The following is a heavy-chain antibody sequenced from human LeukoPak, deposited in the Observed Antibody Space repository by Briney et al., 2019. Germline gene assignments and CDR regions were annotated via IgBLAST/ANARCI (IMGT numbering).Heavy chain of an antibody. CDR1: GFTFSSYA. Sequence: GSLRLSCAASGFTFSSYAMHWVRQAPGKGLEWVAVISYDGSNKYYADSVKGRFTISRDNSKNTLYLQINSLRAEDTAVYYCARIPPHDYVDAFDIWGQGTMVTVSS. D-gene: IGHD4-17*01. CDR2: ISYDGSNK. J-gene: IGHJ3*02. V-gene: IGHV3-30-3*01. CDR3: ARIPPHDYVDAFDI.